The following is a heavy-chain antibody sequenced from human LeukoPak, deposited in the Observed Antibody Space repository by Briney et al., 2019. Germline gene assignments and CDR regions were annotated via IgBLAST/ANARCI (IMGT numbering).Heavy chain of an antibody. CDR2: ISSSSSTI. CDR1: GFTFRNYA. D-gene: IGHD3-22*01. J-gene: IGHJ4*02. CDR3: ARGSTYYDSSGQVPFDY. V-gene: IGHV3-48*01. Sequence: GGSLRLSCAASGFTFRNYAMTWVRQAPGKGLEWVSYISSSSSTIYYADSVKGRFTISRDNAKNSLYLQMNSLRAEDTAVYYCARGSTYYDSSGQVPFDYWGQGTLVTVSS.